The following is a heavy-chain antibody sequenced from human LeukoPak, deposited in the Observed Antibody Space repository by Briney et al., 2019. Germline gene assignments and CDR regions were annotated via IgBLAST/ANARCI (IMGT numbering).Heavy chain of an antibody. CDR3: AKDYGDPPPYYYYYGMDV. Sequence: GGSLRLSCAASGFTFSSYAMHWVRQAPGKGLEWVAVIPYDGSNKYYADSVKGRFTISRDNSKNTLYLQMNSLRAEGTAVYYCAKDYGDPPPYYYYYGMDVWGQGTTVTVSS. CDR2: IPYDGSNK. V-gene: IGHV3-30*04. CDR1: GFTFSSYA. D-gene: IGHD4-17*01. J-gene: IGHJ6*02.